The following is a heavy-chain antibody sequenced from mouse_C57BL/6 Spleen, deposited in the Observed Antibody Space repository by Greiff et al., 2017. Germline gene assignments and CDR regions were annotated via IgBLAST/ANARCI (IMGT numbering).Heavy chain of an antibody. D-gene: IGHD2-3*01. V-gene: IGHV3-6*01. Sequence: EVKVEESGPGLVKPSQSLSLTCSVTGYSITSGYYWNWIRQFPGNKLEWMGYISYDGSNNYNPSLKNRISITRDTSKNQFFLKLNSVTTEDTATYYCARWGFYDGYPFAYWGQGTLVTVSA. CDR2: ISYDGSN. J-gene: IGHJ3*01. CDR3: ARWGFYDGYPFAY. CDR1: GYSITSGYY.